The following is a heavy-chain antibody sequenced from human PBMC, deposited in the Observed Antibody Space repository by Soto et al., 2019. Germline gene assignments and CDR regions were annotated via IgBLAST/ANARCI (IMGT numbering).Heavy chain of an antibody. CDR3: ARLNYDFWSGYPDY. J-gene: IGHJ4*02. D-gene: IGHD3-3*01. CDR1: GGTFSSYA. V-gene: IGHV1-69*06. CDR2: IIPIFGTA. Sequence: SVKVSCKASGGTFSSYAISWVRQAPGQGLEWMGGIIPIFGTANYAQKFQGRVTITADKSTSTAYMELSSLRSEDTAVYYCARLNYDFWSGYPDYWGQGTLVTVSS.